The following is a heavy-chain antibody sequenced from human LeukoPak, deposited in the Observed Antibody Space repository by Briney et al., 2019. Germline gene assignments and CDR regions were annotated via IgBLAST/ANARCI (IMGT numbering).Heavy chain of an antibody. Sequence: PGGSLRLSCGVSGVSLSSHGMHWVRQAPGKGLEWITFIWSDGSSEYYADSVKGRFTISRDNSKNTLYLQMNSLRAEDTAVYYCAKDGPYSSSWVHYYYGMDVWGQGTTVTVSS. CDR3: AKDGPYSSSWVHYYYGMDV. V-gene: IGHV3-30*02. CDR1: GVSLSSHG. D-gene: IGHD6-13*01. CDR2: IWSDGSSE. J-gene: IGHJ6*02.